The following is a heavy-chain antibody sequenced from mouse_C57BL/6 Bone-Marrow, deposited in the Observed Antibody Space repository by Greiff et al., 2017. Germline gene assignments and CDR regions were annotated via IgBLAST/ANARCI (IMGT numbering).Heavy chain of an antibody. CDR1: GYTFTSYG. CDR3: ARDYYDGSSYGFAY. J-gene: IGHJ3*01. D-gene: IGHD1-1*01. Sequence: VKLQESGAELARPGASVKLSCKASGYTFTSYGISWVKQRTGQGLEWIGEIYPRSGNTYYNEKFKGKATLTADKSSSTAYMELRSLTSEDSAVYFCARDYYDGSSYGFAYWGQGTLVTVSA. V-gene: IGHV1-81*01. CDR2: IYPRSGNT.